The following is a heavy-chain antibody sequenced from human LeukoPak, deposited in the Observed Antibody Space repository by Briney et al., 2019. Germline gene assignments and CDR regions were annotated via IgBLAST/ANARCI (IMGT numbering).Heavy chain of an antibody. V-gene: IGHV3-64*01. CDR3: AELGITMIGGV. J-gene: IGHJ6*04. Sequence: GGSLRLSCAASGFSFSNYAFHWVRQAPGTGLEYISIVSSNGGSTYYATSVKGRFTITRDNSKNTLFLQMGSLRVEDMAVYYCAELGITMIGGVWGKGTTVTISS. CDR1: GFSFSNYA. D-gene: IGHD3-10*02. CDR2: VSSNGGST.